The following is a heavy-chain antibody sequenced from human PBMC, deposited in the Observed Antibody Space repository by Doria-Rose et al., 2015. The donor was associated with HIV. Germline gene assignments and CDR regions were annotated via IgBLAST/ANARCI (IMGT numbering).Heavy chain of an antibody. Sequence: RQYPGHGLEWMGRIIPILDIVNYALRFQGRVTITADESTSTAYMELSSLRSEDTAIYYCASQWERSSFDYWGQGTLVTVSS. CDR3: ASQWERSSFDY. CDR2: IIPILDIV. D-gene: IGHD1-26*01. V-gene: IGHV1-69*02. J-gene: IGHJ4*02.